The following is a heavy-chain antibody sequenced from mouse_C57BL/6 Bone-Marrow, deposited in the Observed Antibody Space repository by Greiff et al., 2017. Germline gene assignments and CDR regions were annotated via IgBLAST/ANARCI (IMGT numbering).Heavy chain of an antibody. D-gene: IGHD2-3*01. J-gene: IGHJ3*01. CDR2: INPGSGGT. CDR1: GYAFTNYL. Sequence: QVQLQQSGAELVRPGTSVKVSCKASGYAFTNYLIEWVKQRPGQGLEWIGVINPGSGGTNYNEKFKGKATLTADKSSSTAYMQLSSLTSEDSAVYFCARGNDGYPDWGQGTLVTVSA. V-gene: IGHV1-54*01. CDR3: ARGNDGYPD.